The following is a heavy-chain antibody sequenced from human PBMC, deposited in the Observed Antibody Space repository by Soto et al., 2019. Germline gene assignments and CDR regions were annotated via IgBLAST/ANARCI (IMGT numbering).Heavy chain of an antibody. V-gene: IGHV3-33*01. Sequence: GGSLRLSCAASGFTFSSYGMHWVRQAPGKGLEWVAVIWYDGSNKYYADSVKGRFTISRDNSKNTLYLQMNSLRAEDTAVYYCARESLWFGELLPKDDYGMDVWGQGTTVTVSS. CDR2: IWYDGSNK. D-gene: IGHD3-10*01. CDR1: GFTFSSYG. J-gene: IGHJ6*02. CDR3: ARESLWFGELLPKDDYGMDV.